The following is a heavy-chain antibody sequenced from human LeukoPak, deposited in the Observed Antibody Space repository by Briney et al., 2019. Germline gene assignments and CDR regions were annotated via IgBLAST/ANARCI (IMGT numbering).Heavy chain of an antibody. J-gene: IGHJ4*02. CDR2: ISSSGSDT. CDR3: ARQGEGTTDY. V-gene: IGHV3-23*01. Sequence: AGSLRLSCAASGFTFNTYGMNWVRQAPGKGLEWVSIISSSGSDTYYADSVKGRFTIARDNSQNTLYLQMNILRADDTAIYYCARQGEGTTDYWGQGTLVTVSS. CDR1: GFTFNTYG. D-gene: IGHD2/OR15-2a*01.